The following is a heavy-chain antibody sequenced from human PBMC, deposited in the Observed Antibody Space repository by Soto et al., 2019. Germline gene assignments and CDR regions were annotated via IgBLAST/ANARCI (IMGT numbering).Heavy chain of an antibody. CDR2: IYYNSNRI. V-gene: IGHV3-9*01. CDR1: GATLQDYA. Sequence: EVQLVESGGGLVQPGGSLRLSCAGSGATLQDYAMHWVRQAPGKGLEWVSGIYYNSNRIDYADSVKGRFTISRDNARNALYLQMNSLITEDTAFYYCGKDISPGGMDVWGRGIMVTVSS. J-gene: IGHJ6*04. CDR3: GKDISPGGMDV.